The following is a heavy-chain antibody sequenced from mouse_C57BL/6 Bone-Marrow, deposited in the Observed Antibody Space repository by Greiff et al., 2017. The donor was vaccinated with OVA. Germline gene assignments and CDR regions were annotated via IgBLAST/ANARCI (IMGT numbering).Heavy chain of an antibody. J-gene: IGHJ1*03. CDR2: IHPNSGST. CDR1: GYTFTSYW. V-gene: IGHV1-64*01. CDR3: ARPGGSSPYWYFDV. D-gene: IGHD1-1*01. Sequence: VQLQQPGAELVKPGASVKLSCKASGYTFTSYWMHWVKQRPGQGLEWIGMIHPNSGSTNYNEKFKSKATLTVDKSSSTAYMQLSSLTSEDSAVYYCARPGGSSPYWYFDVWGTGTTVTVSS.